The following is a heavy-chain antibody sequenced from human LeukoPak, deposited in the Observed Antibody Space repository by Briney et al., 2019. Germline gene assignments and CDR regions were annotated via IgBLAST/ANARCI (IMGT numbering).Heavy chain of an antibody. CDR3: AKEGGNYPAFDY. CDR1: GFTFSMYA. J-gene: IGHJ4*02. CDR2: ISGRGDET. Sequence: GGSLRLSCAASGFTFSMYAMGWVRQAPGKGLEWVSTISGRGDETYYADSVKGRFTMSRDNSKNTLYLQMNSLRAEDTAVYYWAKEGGNYPAFDYWARGTLVTVPS. D-gene: IGHD1-7*01. V-gene: IGHV3-23*01.